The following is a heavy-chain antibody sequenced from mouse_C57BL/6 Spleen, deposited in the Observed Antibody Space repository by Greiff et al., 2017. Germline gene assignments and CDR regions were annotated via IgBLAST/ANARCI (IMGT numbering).Heavy chain of an antibody. CDR1: GFTFSDYG. V-gene: IGHV5-17*01. CDR2: ISSGSSTI. CDR3: ARSDYDDGAWFAY. J-gene: IGHJ3*01. Sequence: EVKLQESGGGLVKPGGSLKLSCAASGFTFSDYGMHWVRQAPEKGLEWVAYISSGSSTIYYADTVKGRFTISRDNAKNTLFLQMTSLRSEDTAMYYCARSDYDDGAWFAYWGQGTLVTVSA. D-gene: IGHD2-4*01.